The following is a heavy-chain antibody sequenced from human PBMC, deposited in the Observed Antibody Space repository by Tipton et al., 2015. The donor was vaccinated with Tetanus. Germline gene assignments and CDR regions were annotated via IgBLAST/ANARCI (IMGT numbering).Heavy chain of an antibody. CDR3: AREHGYFDY. CDR1: GYTFTRYG. Sequence: QLVQSGAEVKKSGASVKVSCKSSGYTFTRYGITWVRQAPGQGLEWMGWISGYNGNTKYAQKFQGRVSMTTDTSTDTAYMELRSLRSDDTAVYFCAREHGYFDYWGPGTLVTVSS. V-gene: IGHV1-18*01. CDR2: ISGYNGNT. J-gene: IGHJ4*02.